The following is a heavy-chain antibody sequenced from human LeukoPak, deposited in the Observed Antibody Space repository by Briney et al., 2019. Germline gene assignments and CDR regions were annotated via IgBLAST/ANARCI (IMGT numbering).Heavy chain of an antibody. J-gene: IGHJ4*02. CDR2: IYYSGST. Sequence: SETLSLTCTVSGGSISSGGYYWSWIRQHPGKGLVWIGYIYYSGSTYYNPSLKSRVTISVDTSKNQFSLKLSSVTAADTAVYYCGSGSLPGGGRYYFDYWGQGTLVTVSS. CDR3: GSGSLPGGGRYYFDY. CDR1: GGSISSGGYY. D-gene: IGHD3-10*01. V-gene: IGHV4-31*03.